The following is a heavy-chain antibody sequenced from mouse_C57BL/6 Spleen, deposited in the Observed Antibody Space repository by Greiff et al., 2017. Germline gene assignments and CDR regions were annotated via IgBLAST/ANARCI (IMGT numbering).Heavy chain of an antibody. CDR1: GYTFTGYW. CDR2: ILPGSGST. CDR3: TRSGNDYDGFDY. V-gene: IGHV1-9*01. D-gene: IGHD2-4*01. Sequence: VQLLQSGAELMKPGASVKLSCTATGYTFTGYWIEWVKQRPGHGLEWIGEILPGSGSTNYNEQFKGKATFTAYTSSNAAYMQLSSLTTEYSAIYYGTRSGNDYDGFDYWGQGTTLTVSS. J-gene: IGHJ2*01.